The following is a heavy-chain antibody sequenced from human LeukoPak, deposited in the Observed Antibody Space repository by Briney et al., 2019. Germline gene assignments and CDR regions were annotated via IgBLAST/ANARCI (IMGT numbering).Heavy chain of an antibody. CDR3: ARHVQEGQWLVQPTFDY. V-gene: IGHV3-53*01. CDR1: GFTVSSNY. Sequence: GGSLRLSCAASGFTVSSNYMSWVRQAPGKGLEWVSVIYSGGSTYYADSVKGRFTISRDNSKNTLYLQMNSLRAEDTAVYYCARHVQEGQWLVQPTFDYWGQGTLVTVSS. J-gene: IGHJ4*02. CDR2: IYSGGST. D-gene: IGHD6-19*01.